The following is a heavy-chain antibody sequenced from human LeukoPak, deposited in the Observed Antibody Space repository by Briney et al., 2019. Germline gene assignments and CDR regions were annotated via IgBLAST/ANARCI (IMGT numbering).Heavy chain of an antibody. Sequence: SVTVSCTASGGTFINYAINWVRQAPGQGLEWMGGITPFLDTSNYAQKFQGRVTITADESTSTAYMELSSLRSEDTAMYYCARRVTALGPWFDPWGQGTLVIVSS. J-gene: IGHJ5*02. V-gene: IGHV1-69*01. CDR1: GGTFINYA. D-gene: IGHD4-23*01. CDR2: ITPFLDTS. CDR3: ARRVTALGPWFDP.